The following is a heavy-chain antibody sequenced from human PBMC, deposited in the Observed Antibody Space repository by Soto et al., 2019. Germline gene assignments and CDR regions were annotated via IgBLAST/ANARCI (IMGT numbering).Heavy chain of an antibody. J-gene: IGHJ6*01. CDR2: LYGGTGQT. Sequence: ASVKVSCKASGYTFSTYAMHWVPKAPGQSLVWMVCLYGGTGQTRYSQKFQDRVIITRDTSASTDYMELSSLTSEDTAVYYCARVKGMEENYFYYGLDIWG. V-gene: IGHV1-3*01. CDR1: GYTFSTYA. CDR3: ARVKGMEENYFYYGLDI. D-gene: IGHD1-1*01.